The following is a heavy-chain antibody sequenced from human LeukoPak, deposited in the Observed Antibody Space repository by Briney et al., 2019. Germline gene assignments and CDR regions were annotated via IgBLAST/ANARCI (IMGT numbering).Heavy chain of an antibody. CDR3: ATGIYDMDV. V-gene: IGHV3-23*01. CDR1: GFTFSSYA. Sequence: GGSLRLSCAASGFTFSSYAMSWVRQAPGKGLEWVSTISGSSRSTYYADSVKGRFAISRDNSKNTLYLQMNSLRAEDTAVYFCATGIYDMDVWGQGTTVTVSS. CDR2: ISGSSRST. J-gene: IGHJ6*02.